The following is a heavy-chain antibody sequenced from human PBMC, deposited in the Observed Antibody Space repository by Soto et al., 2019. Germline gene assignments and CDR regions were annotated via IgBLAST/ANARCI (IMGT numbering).Heavy chain of an antibody. CDR1: GFTFSRYG. CDR3: ARDPFEGRVGNWFES. Sequence: GGSLRLSCAASGFTFSRYGMNWLRQAPGKGLEWVASISSSTSYVYYADSVKGRFSTSRDNAKNILYLEMYGLRTEDTAVYYCARDPFEGRVGNWFESWGQGTLVTVSS. J-gene: IGHJ5*01. V-gene: IGHV3-21*06. CDR2: ISSSTSYV. D-gene: IGHD2-2*01.